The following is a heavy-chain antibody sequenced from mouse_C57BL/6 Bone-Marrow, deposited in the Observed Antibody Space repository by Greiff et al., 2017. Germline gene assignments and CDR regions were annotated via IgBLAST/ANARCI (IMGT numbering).Heavy chain of an antibody. V-gene: IGHV1-52*01. D-gene: IGHD1-1*01. CDR3: ARTYYYGDAMDY. J-gene: IGHJ4*01. Sequence: QVQLQQPGAELVRPGPSVKLSCKASGYTFTSYWMHWVKQRPIQGLEWIGNIDPSDSETHYNQKFKDKATLTVDKSSSSAYMQLSSLTSEDSAVYYCARTYYYGDAMDYWGQGTSVTVSS. CDR2: IDPSDSET. CDR1: GYTFTSYW.